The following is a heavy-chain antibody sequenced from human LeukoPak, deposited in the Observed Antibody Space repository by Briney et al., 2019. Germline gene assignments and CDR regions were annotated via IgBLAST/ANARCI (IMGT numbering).Heavy chain of an antibody. CDR2: MNPNSGNT. V-gene: IGHV1-8*01. CDR3: ARAYCSSTSCYWYYCYYGMDV. J-gene: IGHJ6*02. Sequence: ASVKVSCKASGYTFTSYDINWVRQATGQGLEWMGWMNPNSGNTGYAQKFQGRVTMTRNTSISTAYMELSSLRSEDTAVYYCARAYCSSTSCYWYYCYYGMDVWGQGTTVTVSS. D-gene: IGHD2-2*01. CDR1: GYTFTSYD.